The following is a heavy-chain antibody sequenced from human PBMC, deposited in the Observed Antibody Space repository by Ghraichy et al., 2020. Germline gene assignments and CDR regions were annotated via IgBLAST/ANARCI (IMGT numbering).Heavy chain of an antibody. CDR3: AKGASGYSSGWYDP. Sequence: GGSLRLSCAASGFTFDDYAMHWVRQAPGKGLEWVSGISWNSGSIGYADSVKGRFTISRDNAKNSLYLQMNSLRAEDTALYYCAKGASGYSSGWYDPWGQGILVTVSS. V-gene: IGHV3-9*01. J-gene: IGHJ5*02. D-gene: IGHD6-19*01. CDR2: ISWNSGSI. CDR1: GFTFDDYA.